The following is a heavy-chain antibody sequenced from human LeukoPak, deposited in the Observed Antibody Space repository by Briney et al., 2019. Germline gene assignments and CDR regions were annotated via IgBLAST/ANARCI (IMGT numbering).Heavy chain of an antibody. J-gene: IGHJ4*02. Sequence: ASVKVSCKASGYTFTSYDINWVRQATGQGLEWMGWMNPNSGNTGYAQKFQGRVTMTRNTSISTAYMELSSLRSEDTAVYYCARVPLRFLEWLGGFTPDYWGQGTLVTVSS. CDR1: GYTFTSYD. V-gene: IGHV1-8*01. CDR2: MNPNSGNT. CDR3: ARVPLRFLEWLGGFTPDY. D-gene: IGHD3-3*01.